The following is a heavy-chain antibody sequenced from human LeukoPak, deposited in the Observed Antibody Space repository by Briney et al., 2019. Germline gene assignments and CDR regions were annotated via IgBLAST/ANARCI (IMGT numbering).Heavy chain of an antibody. CDR3: ASKSTQSAFDI. CDR2: ISSSSSYI. Sequence: GGSLRLSCAASGFTFSSYSMNWVRQAPGKGLEWVSSISSSSSYIYYAHSVKGRFTISRDNAKNSLYLQMNSLRAEDTAVYYCASKSTQSAFDIWGQGTMVTVSS. CDR1: GFTFSSYS. V-gene: IGHV3-21*01. J-gene: IGHJ3*02. D-gene: IGHD4-11*01.